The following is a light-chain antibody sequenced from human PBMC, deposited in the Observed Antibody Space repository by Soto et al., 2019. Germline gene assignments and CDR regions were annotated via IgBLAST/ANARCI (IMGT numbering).Light chain of an antibody. V-gene: IGKV4-1*01. CDR1: QSVLYSSNNNNY. CDR3: QQYYSNPLT. J-gene: IGKJ2*01. CDR2: WAS. Sequence: DIVMTQSPDSLAVSLGERATINCKSSQSVLYSSNNNNYLAWYQHKPGQPPKLLIYWASTREAGVPDRFSGSESGTDFTLTVSSLQAEDVAVYYCQQYYSNPLTFGQGTKLEIK.